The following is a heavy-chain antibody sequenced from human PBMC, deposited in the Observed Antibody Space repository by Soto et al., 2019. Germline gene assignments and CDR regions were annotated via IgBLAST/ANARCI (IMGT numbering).Heavy chain of an antibody. D-gene: IGHD3-3*01. CDR2: ISGSGGST. V-gene: IGHV3-23*01. CDR3: AIDLPQYYDFWSGYSD. CDR1: GFTFSSYA. J-gene: IGHJ3*01. Sequence: PGGSLRLSCAASGFTFSSYAMSWVRQAPGKGLEWVSAISGSGGSTYYADSVKGRFTISRDNSKNTLYLQMNSLRAEDTAVYYCAIDLPQYYDFWSGYSDWGQGKMVTVSS.